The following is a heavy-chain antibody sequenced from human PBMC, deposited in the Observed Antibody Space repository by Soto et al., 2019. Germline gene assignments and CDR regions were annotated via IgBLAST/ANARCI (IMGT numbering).Heavy chain of an antibody. Sequence: SETLSLTCAVSGGSISSSNWWSWVRQPPGKGLEWIGEIYHSGSTNYNPSLKSRVTISVDKSKNQFSLKLSSVTAADTAVYYCARVLSDYGDLHFDYWGQGTLVTVSS. CDR2: IYHSGST. V-gene: IGHV4-4*02. J-gene: IGHJ4*02. CDR1: GGSISSSNW. CDR3: ARVLSDYGDLHFDY. D-gene: IGHD4-17*01.